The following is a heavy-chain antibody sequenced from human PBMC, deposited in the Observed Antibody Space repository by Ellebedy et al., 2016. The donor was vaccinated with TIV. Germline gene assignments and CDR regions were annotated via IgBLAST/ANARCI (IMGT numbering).Heavy chain of an antibody. CDR1: GGSISSSTYY. D-gene: IGHD2-2*01. J-gene: IGHJ6*02. CDR3: ASLPPARSGYYYHGMDV. V-gene: IGHV4-39*01. CDR2: IYYPGTT. Sequence: MPSETLSLTCSVSGGSISSSTYYWGWIRQPPGKGLEWIGNIYYPGTTYYNPSLNSRVTISVDTSKNQFSLKLNSVTAADTALYYYASLPPARSGYYYHGMDVWGQGTTVTVSS.